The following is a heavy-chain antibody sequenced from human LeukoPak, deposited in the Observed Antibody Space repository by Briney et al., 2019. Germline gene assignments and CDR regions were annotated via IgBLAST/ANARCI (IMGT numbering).Heavy chain of an antibody. J-gene: IGHJ4*02. D-gene: IGHD2-15*01. CDR2: IKEDGSQK. CDR3: ARDTVCAGGNCFSFYDS. CDR1: GFTFSTYW. V-gene: IGHV3-7*01. Sequence: GGSLRLSCAASGFTFSTYWMTWVRQAPGKGLEWVANIKEDGSQKYYVDSVKGRFTISRDNAKNSLYLQMDSLRAEDTAVYYCARDTVCAGGNCFSFYDSWGQGTLVTVSS.